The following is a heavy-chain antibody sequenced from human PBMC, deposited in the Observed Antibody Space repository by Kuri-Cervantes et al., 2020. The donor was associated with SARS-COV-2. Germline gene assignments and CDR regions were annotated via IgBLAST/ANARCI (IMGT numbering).Heavy chain of an antibody. CDR1: GYTFTGYY. J-gene: IGHJ4*02. CDR3: GRGGGARGLMVVLGWRGAGLLDF. Sequence: ASVKVSCKASGYTFTGYYMHWVRQAPGQGLEWMGWINPNSGGTNYAQKFQGWVTMTRDTSLTTGYMELTRLTSDDTAVYYCGRGGGARGLMVVLGWRGAGLLDFWGQGTLVTVSS. CDR2: INPNSGGT. V-gene: IGHV1-2*04. D-gene: IGHD2-8*02.